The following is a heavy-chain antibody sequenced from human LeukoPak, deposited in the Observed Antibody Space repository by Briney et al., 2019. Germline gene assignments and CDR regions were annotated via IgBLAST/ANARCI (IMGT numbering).Heavy chain of an antibody. CDR1: GGPISSSNW. CDR2: IYHSGST. D-gene: IGHD4-17*01. CDR3: ASQRDYGDNWFDP. V-gene: IGHV4-4*02. J-gene: IGHJ5*02. Sequence: SETLSLTCAVSGGPISSSNWWSWVRQPPGKGLEWIGEIYHSGSTNYNPSLKSRVTISVDKSKNQFSLKLSSVTAADTAVYYCASQRDYGDNWFDPWGQGTLVTVSS.